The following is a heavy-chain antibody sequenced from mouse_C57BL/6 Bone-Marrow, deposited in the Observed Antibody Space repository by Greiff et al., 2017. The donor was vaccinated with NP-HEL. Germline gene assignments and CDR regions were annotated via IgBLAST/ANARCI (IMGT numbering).Heavy chain of an antibody. CDR3: TTSGVRGFYYAMDD. J-gene: IGHJ4*01. CDR2: IDPENGDT. D-gene: IGHD2-13*01. Sequence: EVQLQQSGAELVRPGASVKLSCTASGFNIKDDYMHWVKQRPEQGLEWIGWIDPENGDTEYASKFQGKATITADTSSNTAYLQLSSLTSEDTAVYYCTTSGVRGFYYAMDDWGQGTSVTVSS. CDR1: GFNIKDDY. V-gene: IGHV14-4*01.